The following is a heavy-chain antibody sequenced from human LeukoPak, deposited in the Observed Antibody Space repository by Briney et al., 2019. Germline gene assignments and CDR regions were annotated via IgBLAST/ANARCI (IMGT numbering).Heavy chain of an antibody. J-gene: IGHJ4*02. Sequence: GGSLRLSCAASGFTFSNSWMSWVRQAPGKGLEWVANIKVDGSEKYYVDSVKGRFTISRDNAKNLLYLQMNSLRDEDTAVYYCARGGGCTSTGCYWIDYWGQGTLVTVSS. D-gene: IGHD2-2*01. CDR2: IKVDGSEK. CDR1: GFTFSNSW. V-gene: IGHV3-7*02. CDR3: ARGGGCTSTGCYWIDY.